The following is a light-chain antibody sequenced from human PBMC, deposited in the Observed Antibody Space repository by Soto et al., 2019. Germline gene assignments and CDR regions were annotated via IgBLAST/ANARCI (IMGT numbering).Light chain of an antibody. J-gene: IGLJ1*01. V-gene: IGLV2-14*01. Sequence: QSVLTQPASVSGSPGRSITISCTGTSSDVGGYNYVSWYQQHPGKAPKVMIYDVSNRPSGVSNRFSGSKSGNTASLTISGLQTEDEADYYCTSHTISRTLRYVFGTGTKVTVL. CDR3: TSHTISRTLRYV. CDR2: DVS. CDR1: SSDVGGYNY.